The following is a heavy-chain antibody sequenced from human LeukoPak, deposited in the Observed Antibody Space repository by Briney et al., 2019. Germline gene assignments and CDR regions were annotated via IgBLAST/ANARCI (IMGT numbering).Heavy chain of an antibody. Sequence: PGGSLRLSCAASGFTFSTYWMSWVRQAPGKGPEWVANVKKDGTEKYYVDSVKGRFTVSRDNGKNSLYLQMNSLRAEDTAVYFCARNQYLAFDIFDIWGLGTMVTVSS. CDR2: VKKDGTEK. V-gene: IGHV3-7*03. D-gene: IGHD4-11*01. CDR1: GFTFSTYW. CDR3: ARNQYLAFDIFDI. J-gene: IGHJ3*02.